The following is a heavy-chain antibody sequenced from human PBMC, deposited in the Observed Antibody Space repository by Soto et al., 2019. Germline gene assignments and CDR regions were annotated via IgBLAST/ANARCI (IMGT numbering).Heavy chain of an antibody. CDR1: GGTFSSYT. CDR3: AREKATIFGVVRYQNWFDP. Sequence: QVQLVQSGAEVKKPGSSVKVSCKASGGTFSSYTISWVRQAPGQGLEWMGRIIPILGIANYAQKFQGRVTITADKSTRTAYMELSSLRSEDTAVYYCAREKATIFGVVRYQNWFDPWGQGTLVTVSS. V-gene: IGHV1-69*08. D-gene: IGHD3-3*01. J-gene: IGHJ5*02. CDR2: IIPILGIA.